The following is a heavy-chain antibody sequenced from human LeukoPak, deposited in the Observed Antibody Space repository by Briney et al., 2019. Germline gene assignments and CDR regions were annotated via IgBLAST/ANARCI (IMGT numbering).Heavy chain of an antibody. Sequence: ASEKVSCKASGYTFTRYYMHWVRQAPGQGLEWMGWINPNSSGTNYAQKFQGRVTMTRDTSISTAYMELSRLRSDDTAVYYCARAVSRLQRLVLDYWGQGTLVTVSS. D-gene: IGHD6-13*01. J-gene: IGHJ4*02. CDR2: INPNSSGT. CDR1: GYTFTRYY. CDR3: ARAVSRLQRLVLDY. V-gene: IGHV1-2*02.